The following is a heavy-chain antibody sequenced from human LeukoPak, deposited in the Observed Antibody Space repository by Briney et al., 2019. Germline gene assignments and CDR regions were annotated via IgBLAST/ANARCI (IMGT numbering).Heavy chain of an antibody. CDR1: GFTFRNFW. CDR2: IHPEGNEK. J-gene: IGHJ4*02. CDR3: ARGDAFSGDH. Sequence: GGSLRLSCAASGFTFRNFWMSWVRQAPGRGLEWVANIHPEGNEKYHVESVKGRFTISRDNAKSSLSLQMNGLRAEDTAVYYCARGDAFSGDHWGQGTLVTVSS. V-gene: IGHV3-7*04.